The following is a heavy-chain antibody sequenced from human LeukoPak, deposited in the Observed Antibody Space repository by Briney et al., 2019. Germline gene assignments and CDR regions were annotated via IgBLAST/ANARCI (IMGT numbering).Heavy chain of an antibody. J-gene: IGHJ3*02. CDR1: EFTFTNFW. V-gene: IGHV3-7*01. CDR3: ARDSASCRGCAFDI. CDR2: TNRDGSEK. Sequence: GGSLRLSCAASEFTFTNFWMSWVRQAPGKGLEWVANTNRDGSEKYYVDSVKGRVTISRDNAMNFLYLQLNSLRVDDTAVYYCARDSASCRGCAFDIWGQGTVVSVSS. D-gene: IGHD2-2*01.